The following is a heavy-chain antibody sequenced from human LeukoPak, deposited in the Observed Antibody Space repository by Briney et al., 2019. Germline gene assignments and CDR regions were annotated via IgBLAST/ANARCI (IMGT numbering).Heavy chain of an antibody. J-gene: IGHJ4*02. V-gene: IGHV3-30*03. CDR1: GLTFSSYG. D-gene: IGHD6-6*01. CDR2: ISYDGTNK. Sequence: GGSLRLSCAASGLTFSSYGMHWVRQAPGKGLEWVAVISYDGTNKYYADSVKGRFTISRDNSKNTLYLQMNSLRAEDTAVYYCARYSSSSGGFDYWGQGTLVTVSS. CDR3: ARYSSSSGGFDY.